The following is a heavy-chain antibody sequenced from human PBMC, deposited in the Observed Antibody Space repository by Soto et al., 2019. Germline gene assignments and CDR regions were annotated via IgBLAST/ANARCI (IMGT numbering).Heavy chain of an antibody. V-gene: IGHV3-23*01. J-gene: IGHJ4*02. CDR2: ISGRADSI. Sequence: GGSLRLSCAASGFTFSTCGMTWVRQGPGKGLEWVSAISGRADSITYADSVKGRFTISRDNSQNTLFLQMKNLRAEDSAVYFCAKVGASNNWFYPDHWGQGTLVTVSS. D-gene: IGHD1-1*01. CDR1: GFTFSTCG. CDR3: AKVGASNNWFYPDH.